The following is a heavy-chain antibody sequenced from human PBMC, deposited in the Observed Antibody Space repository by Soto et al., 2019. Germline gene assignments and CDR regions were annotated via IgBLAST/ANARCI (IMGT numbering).Heavy chain of an antibody. CDR2: ISSSSSYI. CDR1: GFSFTNYH. V-gene: IGHV3-21*01. Sequence: SLRLSCAASGFSFTNYHMNWFRQAPGKGLEWVSYISSSSSYIYYADPVKGRFTISRDNAKNSLYLQMNSLRAEDTALYFCARSGYCSGSSCYSDYWGLGALVTVSS. D-gene: IGHD2-15*01. J-gene: IGHJ4*02. CDR3: ARSGYCSGSSCYSDY.